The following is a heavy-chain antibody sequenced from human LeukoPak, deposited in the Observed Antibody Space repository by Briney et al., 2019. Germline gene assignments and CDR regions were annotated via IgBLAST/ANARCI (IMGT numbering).Heavy chain of an antibody. CDR1: RFTLSTYS. D-gene: IGHD3-22*01. V-gene: IGHV3-21*01. CDR2: IYSSGSYM. J-gene: IGHJ4*02. Sequence: GGSLRLSCAASRFTLSTYSMNWLRQAPGEGLEGVSSIYSSGSYMYYADSVKGRFTISRDNAKNSLYLQMNSLRVEDTAVYYCARDRGYSDRSRYYPYYFDSWGQGTLVTVSS. CDR3: ARDRGYSDRSRYYPYYFDS.